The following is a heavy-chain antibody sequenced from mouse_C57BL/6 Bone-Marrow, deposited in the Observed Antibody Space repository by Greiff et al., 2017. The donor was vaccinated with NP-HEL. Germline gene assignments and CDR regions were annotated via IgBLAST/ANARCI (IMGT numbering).Heavy chain of an antibody. CDR2: ISDGGSYT. D-gene: IGHD2-3*01. CDR1: GFTFSSYA. CDR3: ARDRPYDGYYRFFAY. J-gene: IGHJ3*01. Sequence: EVQLQESGGGLVKPGGSLKLSCAASGFTFSSYAMSWVRQTPEKRLEWVATISDGGSYTYYPDNVKGRFTISRDNAKNNLYLQMSHLTSEDTAMYYCARDRPYDGYYRFFAYWGQGTLVTVSA. V-gene: IGHV5-4*01.